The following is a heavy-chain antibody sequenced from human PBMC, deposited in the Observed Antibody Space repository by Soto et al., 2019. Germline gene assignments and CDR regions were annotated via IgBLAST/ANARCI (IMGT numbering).Heavy chain of an antibody. D-gene: IGHD3-10*01. CDR1: GGSISSGGYY. J-gene: IGHJ6*02. CDR3: ARGARGSGSYSYGMDV. V-gene: IGHV4-31*03. Sequence: PSETLSLTCTVSGGSISSGGYYWSWIRQHPGKGLEWIGYIYYSGSTYYNPSLKSRVTISVDTSKNQFSLKLSSVTAADTAVYYCARGARGSGSYSYGMDVWGQGTTVTVSS. CDR2: IYYSGST.